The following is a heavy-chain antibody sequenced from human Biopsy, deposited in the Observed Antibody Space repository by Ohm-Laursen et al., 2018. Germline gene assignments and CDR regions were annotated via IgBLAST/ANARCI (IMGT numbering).Heavy chain of an antibody. CDR2: IILMFGTA. CDR1: GRTIINYA. V-gene: IGHV1-69*01. J-gene: IGHJ4*02. CDR3: ARGPHSGSHSCFDF. Sequence: SSVTVFCKAYGRTIINYAIRWVRQAPGQGPEWMGGIILMFGTANYAQMFQGRVTISADESTSTSYMELSSLTTDDTAIYYCARGPHSGSHSCFDFWGRGTLVTVPS. D-gene: IGHD1-26*01.